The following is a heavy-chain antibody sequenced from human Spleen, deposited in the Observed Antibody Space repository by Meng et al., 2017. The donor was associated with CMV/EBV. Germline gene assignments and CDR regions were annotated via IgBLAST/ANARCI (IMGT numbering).Heavy chain of an antibody. Sequence: GESLKISCAASGFTFTRDAMSWVRQAPGKGLEWVSVMYNGGATYYADSVKGRFTISRDNSKNTLYLQMNSLRTEDTAVYYCARLLPGGYYGMDVWGQGTTVTVSS. V-gene: IGHV3-66*02. CDR2: MYNGGAT. CDR3: ARLLPGGYYGMDV. CDR1: GFTFTRDA. D-gene: IGHD2/OR15-2a*01. J-gene: IGHJ6*02.